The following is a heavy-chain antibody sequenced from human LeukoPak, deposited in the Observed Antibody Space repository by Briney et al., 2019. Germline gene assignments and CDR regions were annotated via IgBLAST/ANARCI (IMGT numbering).Heavy chain of an antibody. CDR1: GGSISSSSYY. D-gene: IGHD3-10*01. J-gene: IGHJ4*02. V-gene: IGHV4-39*07. CDR2: IYYSGST. Sequence: SETLSLTCTVSGGSISSSSYYWGWIRQPPGKGLEWIGSIYYSGSTYYNPSLKSRVTISVDTSKNQFSLKLSSVTAADTAVYYCARDVLLWFGDHSGGNDYWGQGTLVTVSS. CDR3: ARDVLLWFGDHSGGNDY.